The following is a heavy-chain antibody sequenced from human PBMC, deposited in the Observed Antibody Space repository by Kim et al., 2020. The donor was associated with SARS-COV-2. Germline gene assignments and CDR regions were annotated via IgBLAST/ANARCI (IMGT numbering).Heavy chain of an antibody. Sequence: ASVKVSCKASGYTFTSYYMHWVRQAPGQGLEWMGIINPSGGSTSYAQKFQGRVTMPRDTSTSTVYMELSSLRSEDTAVYYCARDLTEARPDWAVFDYWGQGTLVTVSS. CDR3: ARDLTEARPDWAVFDY. CDR2: INPSGGST. V-gene: IGHV1-46*01. J-gene: IGHJ4*02. D-gene: IGHD6-6*01. CDR1: GYTFTSYY.